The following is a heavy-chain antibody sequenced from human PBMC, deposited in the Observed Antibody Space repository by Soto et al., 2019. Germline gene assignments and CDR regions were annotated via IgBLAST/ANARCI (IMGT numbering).Heavy chain of an antibody. Sequence: EVQLVESGGGLVQPGGSLRLSCAASGFTFSNYWMSWVRQAPGTGLEWVANIKQDGSEKYYVDSVKGRFTISRDNAKHSLYMQMNSPRAEDTAVYYCASYGGWFGEVFLNWCDRWGQGTLVTVSS. V-gene: IGHV3-7*03. CDR3: ASYGGWFGEVFLNWCDR. CDR2: IKQDGSEK. D-gene: IGHD3-10*01. CDR1: GFTFSNYW. J-gene: IGHJ5*02.